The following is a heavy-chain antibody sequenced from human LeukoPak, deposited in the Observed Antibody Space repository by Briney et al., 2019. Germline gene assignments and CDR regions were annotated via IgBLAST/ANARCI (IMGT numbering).Heavy chain of an antibody. CDR1: GYAFTGYY. CDR3: ARGTPYLRLWSGSHEEQYYYYMDV. D-gene: IGHD3-3*01. J-gene: IGHJ6*03. CDR2: INPNSGGT. Sequence: ASVKVSCKASGYAFTGYYMHWVRQAPGQGLEWMGWINPNSGGTNYAQKVQGRVTMTRDTSISTAYMELSRLRSDDTAVYYCARGTPYLRLWSGSHEEQYYYYMDVWGTGTTVTVSS. V-gene: IGHV1-2*02.